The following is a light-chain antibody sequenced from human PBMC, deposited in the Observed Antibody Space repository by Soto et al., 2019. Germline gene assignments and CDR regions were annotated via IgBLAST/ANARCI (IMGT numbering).Light chain of an antibody. V-gene: IGLV2-14*01. Sequence: QSVLTQPASVSGSPGQSITISCTGTNSDVGGYNYVSWYQQHPGKAPKFMIYDVSSRPSGVSDRVSGSKSGNTASLTISGLQAEDEADYYCSSYTTSNTRQIVFGTGTKLTVL. CDR1: NSDVGGYNY. J-gene: IGLJ1*01. CDR3: SSYTTSNTRQIV. CDR2: DVS.